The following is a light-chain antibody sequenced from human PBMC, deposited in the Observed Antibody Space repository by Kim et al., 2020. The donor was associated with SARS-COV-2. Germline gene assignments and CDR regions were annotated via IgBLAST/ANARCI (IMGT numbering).Light chain of an antibody. J-gene: IGKJ3*01. CDR2: GAS. V-gene: IGKV3-20*01. Sequence: IVLTQSPGTLSLSPGERATLSCRASQSVNNNHLAWYQQIPGQAPRLLIHGASTRPTGIPDRFSGSGSGTDFTLTISRLEPEDFAVDYCHQYGNSPRFTFGPGTKVDIK. CDR1: QSVNNNH. CDR3: HQYGNSPRFT.